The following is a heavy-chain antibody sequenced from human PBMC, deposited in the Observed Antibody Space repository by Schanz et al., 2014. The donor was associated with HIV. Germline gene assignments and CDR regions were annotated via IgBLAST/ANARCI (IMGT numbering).Heavy chain of an antibody. D-gene: IGHD6-19*01. J-gene: IGHJ3*02. CDR3: ARSPDWAGTDAFDI. Sequence: QVQLVESGGGVVQPGRSLRLSCAASGFTFSSYGMHWVRQAPGKGLEWAAVIWYDGSYKYYADSVKGRFTISRDNPKNTLYLQMTSLRAEDTAIYYCARSPDWAGTDAFDIWGQGTMVTVSS. V-gene: IGHV3-33*01. CDR2: IWYDGSYK. CDR1: GFTFSSYG.